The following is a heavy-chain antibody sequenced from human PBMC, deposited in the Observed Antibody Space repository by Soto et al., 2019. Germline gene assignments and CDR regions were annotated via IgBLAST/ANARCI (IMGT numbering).Heavy chain of an antibody. CDR1: GFTFSTYG. CDR2: IWYDGNNE. D-gene: IGHD2-8*01. J-gene: IGHJ4*02. Sequence: QVQLVESGGGVVQPGRSLKLSCAASGFTFSTYGMHWVRQAPGKGLEWVAVIWYDGNNEYYADSVKGRFSISRDNSKNTWYLQMNSLRTEDTAVYYCERDRGSKWFFDYWGQGTLVTVSS. V-gene: IGHV3-33*01. CDR3: ERDRGSKWFFDY.